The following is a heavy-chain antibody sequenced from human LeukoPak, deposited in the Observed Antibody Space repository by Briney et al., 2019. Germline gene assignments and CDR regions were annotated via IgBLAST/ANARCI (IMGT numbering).Heavy chain of an antibody. CDR3: ARGYCSSTSCYGGAY. D-gene: IGHD2-2*01. V-gene: IGHV7-4-1*02. Sequence: ASVKVSCKASGYTFTSYAMNWVRQAPGQGLEWMGWINTNTGNPTYAQGFTGRFVFSLDTSVSTAYLQISSLKAEDTAVYYCARGYCSSTSCYGGAYWGQGTLVTVSS. J-gene: IGHJ4*02. CDR2: INTNTGNP. CDR1: GYTFTSYA.